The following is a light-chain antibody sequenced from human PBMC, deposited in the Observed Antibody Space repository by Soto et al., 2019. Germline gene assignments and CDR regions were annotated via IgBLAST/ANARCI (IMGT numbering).Light chain of an antibody. Sequence: QSALTQPASVSGSPGQSITISCTGTSSDVGGYNYVSWYQQHPGKAPKLMIYDVSNRPSGVSYRFSGSKSGNTASLTISGLQAEDEADYDCSSYTRSSTLVFGGGTQLTVL. CDR1: SSDVGGYNY. CDR2: DVS. V-gene: IGLV2-14*01. J-gene: IGLJ2*01. CDR3: SSYTRSSTLV.